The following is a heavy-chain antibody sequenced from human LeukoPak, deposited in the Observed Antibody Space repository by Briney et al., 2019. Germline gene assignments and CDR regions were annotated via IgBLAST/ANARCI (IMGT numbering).Heavy chain of an antibody. J-gene: IGHJ4*02. D-gene: IGHD3-10*01. CDR2: ILEDGSHQ. Sequence: GGSLRLSCAASGFTFSNYIMHWVRQAPGKGLDWVAVILEDGSHQYYADSVKGRFTISRDNSKDTLFLQMNSLRSDDTAIYFCARVQGGGYRTADYWGQGTLVTVSS. CDR3: ARVQGGGYRTADY. V-gene: IGHV3-30*04. CDR1: GFTFSNYI.